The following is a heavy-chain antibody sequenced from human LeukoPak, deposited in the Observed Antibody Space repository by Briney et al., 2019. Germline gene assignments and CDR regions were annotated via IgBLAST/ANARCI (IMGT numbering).Heavy chain of an antibody. V-gene: IGHV4-30-2*01. D-gene: IGHD1-26*01. CDR1: GGSISSGGYY. J-gene: IGHJ4*02. CDR2: IYHSGST. Sequence: SETLSLTCTVSGGSISSGGYYWSWIRQPPGKGLEWIGYIYHSGSTYYNPSLKSRVTISVDRSKNQFSLKLSSVTAADTAVYYCARDRGGSAEQLFDYWGQGTLVTVSS. CDR3: ARDRGGSAEQLFDY.